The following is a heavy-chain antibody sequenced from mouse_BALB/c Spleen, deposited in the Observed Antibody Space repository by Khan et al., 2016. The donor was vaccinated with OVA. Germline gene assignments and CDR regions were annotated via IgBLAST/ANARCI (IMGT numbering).Heavy chain of an antibody. Sequence: QVQLKQSGPELKKPGETVKISCKASGYTFTNYGMNWVKQTPGEGLKWMGRINTYTGEPTYAGDFKGRFAFSLETSASTAFLQINNLKIEDTAIYFCARVGYSGTLDYWGQGTSVTVSS. J-gene: IGHJ4*01. CDR1: GYTFTNYG. CDR2: INTYTGEP. V-gene: IGHV9-3-1*01. CDR3: ARVGYSGTLDY.